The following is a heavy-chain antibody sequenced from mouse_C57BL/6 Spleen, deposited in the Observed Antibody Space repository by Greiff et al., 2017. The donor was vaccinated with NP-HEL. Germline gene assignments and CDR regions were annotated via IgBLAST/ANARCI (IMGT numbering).Heavy chain of an antibody. V-gene: IGHV5-6*01. J-gene: IGHJ4*01. CDR2: ISSGGSYT. D-gene: IGHD2-3*01. CDR1: GFTFSSYG. Sequence: EVKVVESGGDLVKPGGSLKLSCAASGFTFSSYGMSWVRQTPDKRLEWVATISSGGSYTYYPDSVKGRFTISRDNAKNTLYLQMSSLKSEDTAMYYCARHRGYDGYPKCYAMDYWGQGTSVTVSS. CDR3: ARHRGYDGYPKCYAMDY.